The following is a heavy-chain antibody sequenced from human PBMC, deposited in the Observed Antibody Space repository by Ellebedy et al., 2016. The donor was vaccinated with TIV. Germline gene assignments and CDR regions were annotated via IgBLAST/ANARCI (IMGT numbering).Heavy chain of an antibody. CDR2: FYYSGTT. CDR3: ARFRDGSNCFDY. D-gene: IGHD5-24*01. Sequence: MPSETLSLTCTVAGRSISNSEDYWDWIRQPPGKGLEWIGDFYYSGTTYYNPSLKRRVTVSVDTSKNQFSLNLSSVTAADTAVYYCARFRDGSNCFDYWGQGILVTVSS. V-gene: IGHV4-39*01. J-gene: IGHJ4*02. CDR1: GRSISNSEDY.